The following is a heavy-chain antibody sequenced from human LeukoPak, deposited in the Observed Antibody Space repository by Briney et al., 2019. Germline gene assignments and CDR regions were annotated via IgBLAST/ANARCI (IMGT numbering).Heavy chain of an antibody. CDR2: IIPIFGTA. J-gene: IGHJ6*02. CDR3: ARDTAMVRAYYYGMDV. D-gene: IGHD5-18*01. CDR1: GGTFSSYA. V-gene: IGHV1-69*13. Sequence: GASVKVSCKASGGTFSSYAISWARQAPGQGLEWMGGIIPIFGTANYAQKFQGRVTITADESTSTAYMELSSLRSEDTAVYYCARDTAMVRAYYYGMDVWGQGTTVTVSS.